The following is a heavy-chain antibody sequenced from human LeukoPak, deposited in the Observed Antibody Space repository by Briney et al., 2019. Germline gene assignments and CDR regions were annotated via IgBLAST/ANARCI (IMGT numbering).Heavy chain of an antibody. CDR3: ARVVVSYYDSSGLYYYYGMDV. V-gene: IGHV1-69*13. CDR1: GYTFTSYG. Sequence: RASVKVSCKASGYTFTSYGISWVRQAPGQGLEWMGGIIPIFGTANYAQKFQGRVTITADESTSTAYMELRSLRSDDTAVYYCARVVVSYYDSSGLYYYYGMDVWGQGTTVTVSS. J-gene: IGHJ6*02. D-gene: IGHD3-22*01. CDR2: IIPIFGTA.